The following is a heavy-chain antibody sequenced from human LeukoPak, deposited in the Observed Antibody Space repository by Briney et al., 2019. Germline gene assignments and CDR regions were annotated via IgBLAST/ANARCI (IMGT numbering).Heavy chain of an antibody. CDR1: GFTFSSYG. CDR2: IWYDGSNK. J-gene: IGHJ6*02. V-gene: IGHV3-33*01. CDR3: ARIGDFWSGYLGYHYYGMDV. D-gene: IGHD3-3*01. Sequence: HPGGSLRLSRAASGFTFSSYGMHWVRQAPGKGLEWVAVIWYDGSNKYYADSVKGRFTISRDNSKNTLYLQMNSLRAEDTAVYYCARIGDFWSGYLGYHYYGMDVWGQGTTVTVSS.